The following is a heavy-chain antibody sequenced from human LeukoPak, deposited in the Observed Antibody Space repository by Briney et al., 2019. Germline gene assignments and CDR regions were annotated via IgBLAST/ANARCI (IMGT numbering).Heavy chain of an antibody. Sequence: KTGESLKISCQTSGFTFTNYWIGWVRQMPGKGLEWMGIIYPGDSDTKYSPSFRGQVTMSADKSTSTAYLQWGSLKASDTAMYFCARGDASMATGLNYWGQGTLVTVSS. CDR1: GFTFTNYW. V-gene: IGHV5-51*01. CDR2: IYPGDSDT. CDR3: ARGDASMATGLNY. D-gene: IGHD6-6*01. J-gene: IGHJ4*01.